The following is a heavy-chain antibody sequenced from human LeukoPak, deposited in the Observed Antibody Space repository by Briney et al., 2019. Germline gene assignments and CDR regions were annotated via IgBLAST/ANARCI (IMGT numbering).Heavy chain of an antibody. CDR1: WFTVSNNC. Sequence: WGDLRRFCAASWFTVSNNCMNLVRPAPGEGVEWGSTIYSGGTTYYADSVMGRFTISRHNSRNTLYLQMNSLRAEDTAVYYCARVDTVMAYYFDLWGQGTLVTVSS. V-gene: IGHV3-53*04. D-gene: IGHD5-18*01. CDR2: IYSGGTT. J-gene: IGHJ4*02. CDR3: ARVDTVMAYYFDL.